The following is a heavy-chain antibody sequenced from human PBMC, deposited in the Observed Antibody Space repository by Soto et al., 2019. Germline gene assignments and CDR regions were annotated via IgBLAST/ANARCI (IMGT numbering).Heavy chain of an antibody. J-gene: IGHJ6*04. Sequence: QVQLVESGGGLVKPGGSLRLSCAASGFTFNNYYLAWIRRAPGQGLEWVSYVSGSGRSVFYTDSLKGRFTMSRDNAKRSVYLQLNSLTVEDTAVYYCARENYLVRWPGLDVWGKGTTVTVSS. CDR2: VSGSGRSV. CDR3: ARENYLVRWPGLDV. CDR1: GFTFNNYY. D-gene: IGHD3-3*01. V-gene: IGHV3-11*01.